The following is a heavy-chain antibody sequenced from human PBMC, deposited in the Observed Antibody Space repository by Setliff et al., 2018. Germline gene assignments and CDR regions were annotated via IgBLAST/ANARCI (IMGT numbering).Heavy chain of an antibody. V-gene: IGHV3-30*04. CDR1: GFIFSSYA. Sequence: GGSLRLSCAASGFIFSSYAMHWVRQAPGKGLEWVAVISYDGSNKYYADSVKGRFTISRDNSKNTLYLQMNNLRPEDSAVYYCAADPPKSGFAFDIWGQGTVVTVSS. CDR3: AADPPKSGFAFDI. CDR2: ISYDGSNK. J-gene: IGHJ3*02.